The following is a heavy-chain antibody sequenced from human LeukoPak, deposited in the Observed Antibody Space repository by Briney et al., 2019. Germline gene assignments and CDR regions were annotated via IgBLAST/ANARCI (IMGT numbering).Heavy chain of an antibody. D-gene: IGHD5-12*01. V-gene: IGHV3-23*01. CDR3: AKTSRVNSAYDSPFDY. Sequence: GGALRLSCAASGFTFSTYAMSWVRQAPGKGLEWVSAVRGSGSDTYYADSVKGRFTISRDNSKNTLHLQMNSLRAEDTAIYYCAKTSRVNSAYDSPFDYWGQGTLVTVSS. J-gene: IGHJ4*02. CDR1: GFTFSTYA. CDR2: VRGSGSDT.